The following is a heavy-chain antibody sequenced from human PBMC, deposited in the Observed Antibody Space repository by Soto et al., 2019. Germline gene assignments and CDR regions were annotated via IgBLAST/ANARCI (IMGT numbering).Heavy chain of an antibody. J-gene: IGHJ6*02. D-gene: IGHD6-19*01. Sequence: GGSLRLSCAASGFTFSSYWMHWVRQAPGKGLVWVSRINSDGSSTSYADSVKGRFTISRDNAKNTLYLQMNSLRAEDTAVYYCARDVPPSSGWSFTVYYYYGMDVWGQGTTVTVSS. CDR1: GFTFSSYW. CDR3: ARDVPPSSGWSFTVYYYYGMDV. CDR2: INSDGSST. V-gene: IGHV3-74*01.